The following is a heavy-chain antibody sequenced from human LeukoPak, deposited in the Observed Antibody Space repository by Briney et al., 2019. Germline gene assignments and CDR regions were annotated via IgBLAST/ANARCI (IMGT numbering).Heavy chain of an antibody. V-gene: IGHV4-4*07. J-gene: IGHJ6*03. CDR2: IYTSGST. CDR3: ARDGVAARPGYYYYYMDV. Sequence: PSGTLSLTCTVSGGSISSYYWSWIRQPAGKGLEWIGRIYTSGSTNYNPSLKSRVTISVDKSKNQFSLKLSSVTAADTAVYYCARDGVAARPGYYYYYMDVWGKGTTVTVSS. D-gene: IGHD6-6*01. CDR1: GGSISSYY.